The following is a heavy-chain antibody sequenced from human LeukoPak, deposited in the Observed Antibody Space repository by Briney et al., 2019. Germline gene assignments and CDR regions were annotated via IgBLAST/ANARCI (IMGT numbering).Heavy chain of an antibody. Sequence: GGSLTLSCAVSGFTFSSYGMHWVRQSPGKGLEGVAVISYDGSNKFYADSVKGQFTISRDKSKYTLYLKMNSLRAEDTAVYYCAKGYCSSTSRYKSYFDYWGQGTLVTVSS. CDR2: ISYDGSNK. CDR3: AKGYCSSTSRYKSYFDY. CDR1: GFTFSSYG. V-gene: IGHV3-30*18. J-gene: IGHJ4*02. D-gene: IGHD2-2*02.